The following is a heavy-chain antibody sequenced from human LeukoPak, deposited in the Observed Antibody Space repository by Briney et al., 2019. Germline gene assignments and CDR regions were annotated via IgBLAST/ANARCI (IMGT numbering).Heavy chain of an antibody. CDR1: GGSFSGYY. J-gene: IGHJ4*02. CDR2: INHSGST. Sequence: PSETLSLTCAVYGGSFSGYYWSWIRQPPGKGLEWIGEINHSGSTNYNPSLKSRVTISVDTSKNQFSLKLSSVTAADTAVYYCARFGRFAGGIEYWGQGTLVTVSS. CDR3: ARFGRFAGGIEY. V-gene: IGHV4-34*01. D-gene: IGHD3-10*01.